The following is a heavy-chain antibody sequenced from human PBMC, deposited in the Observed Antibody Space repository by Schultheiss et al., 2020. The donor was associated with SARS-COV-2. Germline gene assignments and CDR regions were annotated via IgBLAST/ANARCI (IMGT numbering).Heavy chain of an antibody. V-gene: IGHV1-3*01. D-gene: IGHD2-15*01. CDR2: INAGNGNT. CDR3: ARASSIVVDH. Sequence: ASVKVSCKASGYTFTSYAMHWVRQAPGQRLEWMGWINAGNGNTKYSQKFQGRVTMTTDTSTSTAYMELRSLRSDDTAVYYCARASSIVVDHWGQGTLVTVSS. CDR1: GYTFTSYA. J-gene: IGHJ4*02.